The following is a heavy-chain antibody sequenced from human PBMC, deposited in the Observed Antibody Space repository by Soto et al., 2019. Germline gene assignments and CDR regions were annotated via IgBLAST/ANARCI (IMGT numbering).Heavy chain of an antibody. CDR3: ARAPAYYDYVWGSYRPPGRRDAFDI. V-gene: IGHV4-34*01. Sequence: PSETLSLTCAVYGGSFSGYYWSWIRQPPGKELEWIGEINHSGSTNYNPSLKSRVTISVDTSKNQFSLKLSSVTAADTAVYYCARAPAYYDYVWGSYRPPGRRDAFDIWGQGTMVTVSS. CDR2: INHSGST. J-gene: IGHJ3*02. D-gene: IGHD3-16*02. CDR1: GGSFSGYY.